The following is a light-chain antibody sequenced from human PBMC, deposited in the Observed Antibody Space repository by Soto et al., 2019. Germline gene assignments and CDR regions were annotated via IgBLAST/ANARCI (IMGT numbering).Light chain of an antibody. J-gene: IGLJ1*01. CDR1: SSEIGSYNL. V-gene: IGLV2-23*01. Sequence: QSVLTQPASEYGSPGQSITISCTGNSSEIGSYNLVSWYQQHPRKANKLKIYEDSKRPSGVSNRLSGSKSVNTASLTISVLHAEDEADYYCCSYAGSSTVFGTGTKVTVL. CDR3: CSYAGSSTV. CDR2: EDS.